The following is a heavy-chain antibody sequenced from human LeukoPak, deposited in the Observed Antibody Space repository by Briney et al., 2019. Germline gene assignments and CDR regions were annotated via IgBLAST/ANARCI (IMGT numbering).Heavy chain of an antibody. J-gene: IGHJ6*03. V-gene: IGHV4-39*01. D-gene: IGHD3-10*01. CDR1: GGSISSSSYS. CDR3: ARRVGYGSGSYYNLPYYYYYYMDV. CDR2: IYYSGST. Sequence: SETLSLTCSVSGGSISSSSYSWGWARQPPGKGLEWIARIYYSGSTYYNPSLKSRVTISVDTSKNQFSLKLSSVTAADTAVYYCARRVGYGSGSYYNLPYYYYYYMDVWGKGTTVTISS.